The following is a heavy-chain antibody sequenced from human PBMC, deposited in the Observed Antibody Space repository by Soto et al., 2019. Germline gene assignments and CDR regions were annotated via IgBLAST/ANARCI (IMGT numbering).Heavy chain of an antibody. Sequence: SLRLSCAASGFTFGTYTMNWVRQAPGEGLEWVSALGGGGDTHYAESVKGRFTISRDYSKNILLLQMNSLRDEDSAIYYCTKDRHPDGIWTFDFWGQGTLVTVSS. CDR3: TKDRHPDGIWTFDF. CDR2: LGGGGDT. V-gene: IGHV3-23*01. D-gene: IGHD3-9*01. CDR1: GFTFGTYT. J-gene: IGHJ4*02.